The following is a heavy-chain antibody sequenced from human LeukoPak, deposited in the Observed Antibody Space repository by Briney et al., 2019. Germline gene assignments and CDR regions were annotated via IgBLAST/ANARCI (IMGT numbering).Heavy chain of an antibody. CDR2: IYYSGST. J-gene: IGHJ4*02. CDR3: ARGGAARRGFDY. CDR1: GGSISSGGYY. Sequence: SETLSLTCTVFGGSISSGGYYWSWIRQHPGKGLEWIGYIYYSGSTYYNPSLKSRVTISVDTSKNQFSLKLSSVTAADTAVYYCARGGAARRGFDYWGQGTLVTVSS. V-gene: IGHV4-31*03. D-gene: IGHD6-6*01.